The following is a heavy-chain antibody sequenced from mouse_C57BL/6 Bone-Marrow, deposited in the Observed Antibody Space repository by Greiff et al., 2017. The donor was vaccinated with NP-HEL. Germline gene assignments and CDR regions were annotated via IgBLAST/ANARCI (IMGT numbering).Heavy chain of an antibody. Sequence: QVQLQQPGAELVKPGASVKLSCKASGYTFTSYWMHWVKQRPGQGLEWIGMIHPNSGSTNYNEKFKGKATFTADTSSNTAYMQLSSLTTEDSAIYYCARFLYYGSSYFDYWGQGTTLTVSS. CDR1: GYTFTSYW. V-gene: IGHV1-64*01. D-gene: IGHD1-1*01. CDR2: IHPNSGST. J-gene: IGHJ2*01. CDR3: ARFLYYGSSYFDY.